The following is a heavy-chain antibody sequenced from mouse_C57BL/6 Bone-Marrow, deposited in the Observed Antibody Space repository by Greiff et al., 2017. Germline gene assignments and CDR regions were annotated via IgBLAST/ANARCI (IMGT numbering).Heavy chain of an antibody. J-gene: IGHJ1*03. CDR1: GYTFTSYW. Sequence: VQLQQPGAELVKPGASVKLSCKASGYTFTSYWITWVKQRPGQGLEWIGDIYPGSGSTNYNEKFKSKATLTVDTSSSTAYMQLSSLTSEDSAVYYCARPYDSNYWYFGVWGTGTTVTVSS. CDR3: ARPYDSNYWYFGV. V-gene: IGHV1-55*01. CDR2: IYPGSGST. D-gene: IGHD2-5*01.